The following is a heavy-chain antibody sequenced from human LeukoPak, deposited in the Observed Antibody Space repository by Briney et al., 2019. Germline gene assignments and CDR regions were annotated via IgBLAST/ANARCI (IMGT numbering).Heavy chain of an antibody. CDR2: ITSGSSPI. CDR3: AKEGYSSSPPALDAFDI. CDR1: GFTFRSYS. V-gene: IGHV3-48*01. Sequence: GGSLRLSCAASGFTFRSYSMNWVRQAPGKGLEWVSYITSGSSPIYYADSVKGRFTISRDNSKNTLYLQMNSLRAEDTAVYYCAKEGYSSSPPALDAFDIWGQGTMVTVSS. J-gene: IGHJ3*02. D-gene: IGHD6-13*01.